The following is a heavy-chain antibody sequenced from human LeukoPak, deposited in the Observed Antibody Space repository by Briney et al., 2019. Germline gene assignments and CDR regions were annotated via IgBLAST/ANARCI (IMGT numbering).Heavy chain of an antibody. Sequence: PGGSLRLSCAASGFTFSSYAMSWVRQAPGKGLEWVSGIRGSGGSTYYADSVKGRLTISRDNSKTTLYPQMNSPRAEDTAVYYCAKRDDSGSGSFDYWGHGTLVTVSS. V-gene: IGHV3-23*01. CDR3: AKRDDSGSGSFDY. CDR2: IRGSGGST. CDR1: GFTFSSYA. D-gene: IGHD3-10*01. J-gene: IGHJ5*01.